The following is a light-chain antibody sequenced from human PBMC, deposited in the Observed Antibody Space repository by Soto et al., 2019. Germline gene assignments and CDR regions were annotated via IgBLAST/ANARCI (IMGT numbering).Light chain of an antibody. CDR2: WAS. V-gene: IGKV4-1*01. Sequence: DIVMTQSPDSLTVSLGERATVNCKSSQSILYNSNNKNYLAWYQQKIGQPPKLLIYWASIRESGVPDRFSGSGSGTDFTLTISSLQAEDGAVFYCQQYYDPPLPFGGGTKVEI. J-gene: IGKJ4*01. CDR1: QSILYNSNNKNY. CDR3: QQYYDPPLP.